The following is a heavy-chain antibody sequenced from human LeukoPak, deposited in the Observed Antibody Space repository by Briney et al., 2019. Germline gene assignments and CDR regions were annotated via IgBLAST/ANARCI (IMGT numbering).Heavy chain of an antibody. CDR3: ARSGQYHYASGTYYYAFDI. CDR2: IIPSDSDT. V-gene: IGHV5-51*01. CDR1: GYSFTNYW. D-gene: IGHD3-10*01. J-gene: IGHJ3*02. Sequence: GESLKISCKGSGYSFTNYWIGWVRQMPGKGLEWMVIIIPSDSDTGYSPSFLGQVTISADKSITTAYLQWSSLKASDTAIYFCARSGQYHYASGTYYYAFDIWGQGTVVTVSS.